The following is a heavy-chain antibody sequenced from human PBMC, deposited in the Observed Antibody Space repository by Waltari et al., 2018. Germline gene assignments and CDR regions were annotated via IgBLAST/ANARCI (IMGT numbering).Heavy chain of an antibody. CDR3: ARGKNYGDYDY. CDR2: INHSGST. V-gene: IGHV4-34*01. D-gene: IGHD4-17*01. CDR1: GGSFSGYY. Sequence: QVQLQQWGAGLLKPSETLSLTCAVYGGSFSGYYWSWIRQPPGKGLEWIGEINHSGSTNYNPSRKSRVTISVDTSKNQFSLKLSSVTAADTAVYYCARGKNYGDYDYWGQGTLVTVSS. J-gene: IGHJ4*02.